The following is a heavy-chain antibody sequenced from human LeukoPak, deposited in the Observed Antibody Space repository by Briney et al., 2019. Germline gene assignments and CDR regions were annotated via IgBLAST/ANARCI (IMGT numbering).Heavy chain of an antibody. Sequence: PGGSLRLSCTASGFTFGDYAMSWFRQAPGKGLEWVGFIRSKAYGGTTEYAESVKGRFTISRDDSKRIGYLQMNSLKTEDTAVYYCTRLILGPGWAPHFDYWGQGTLVTVSS. J-gene: IGHJ4*02. CDR1: GFTFGDYA. D-gene: IGHD1-26*01. V-gene: IGHV3-49*03. CDR3: TRLILGPGWAPHFDY. CDR2: IRSKAYGGTT.